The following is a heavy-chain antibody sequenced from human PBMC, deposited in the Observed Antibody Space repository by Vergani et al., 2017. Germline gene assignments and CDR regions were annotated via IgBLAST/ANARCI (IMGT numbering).Heavy chain of an antibody. Sequence: EVHLVQSGSEVKKPGATVKMSCKVSGYSFTDYYLHWVRQAPEKGLEWLGQIDPENGETKYPEKFQARVSITADTSADTAYLELRSWRYDDTAVYYCATTSSGEVTDSGGGLDVWGQGTTVTVSS. CDR2: IDPENGET. CDR3: ATTSSGEVTDSGGGLDV. CDR1: GYSFTDYY. V-gene: IGHV1-69-2*01. J-gene: IGHJ6*02. D-gene: IGHD3-10*01.